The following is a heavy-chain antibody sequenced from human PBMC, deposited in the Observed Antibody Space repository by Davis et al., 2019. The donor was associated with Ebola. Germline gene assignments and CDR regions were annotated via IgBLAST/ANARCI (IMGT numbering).Heavy chain of an antibody. Sequence: PGGSLRLSCAASGFAFSSFALTWVRQAPGKGLEWVSTISGSGTSAYYADSVKGRFTISRDNSKNTLDLQMNSLRAEDTAVYYCARDQRGQWLVDYFDYWGQGTLVTVSS. D-gene: IGHD6-19*01. CDR2: ISGSGTSA. CDR1: GFAFSSFA. CDR3: ARDQRGQWLVDYFDY. J-gene: IGHJ4*02. V-gene: IGHV3-23*01.